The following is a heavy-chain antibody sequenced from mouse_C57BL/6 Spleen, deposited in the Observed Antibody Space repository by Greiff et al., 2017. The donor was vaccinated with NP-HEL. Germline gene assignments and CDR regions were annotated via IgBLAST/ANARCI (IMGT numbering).Heavy chain of an antibody. CDR1: GYTFTSYW. CDR3: ARSYYGSLYAMDY. J-gene: IGHJ4*01. V-gene: IGHV1-52*01. Sequence: VQLQQPGAELVRPGSSVKLSCKASGYTFTSYWMHWVKQRPIQGLEWIGNIDPSDSETHYNQQFQDKATLTVDKSSSPAYMQLSSRTSEDSAVDDCARSYYGSLYAMDYWGQGTSVTVSS. D-gene: IGHD2-10*01. CDR2: IDPSDSET.